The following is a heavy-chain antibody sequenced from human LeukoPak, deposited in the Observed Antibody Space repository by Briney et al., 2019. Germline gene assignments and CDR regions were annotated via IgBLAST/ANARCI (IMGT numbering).Heavy chain of an antibody. J-gene: IGHJ4*02. Sequence: GGSLRLSCAASGFTFSSYSMNWVRQAPGKGLEWVSYISSSSSTIYYADSVKGRFTISRDNAKNSLYLQMNSLRAEDTAVYYCARGKRIAAAVYYDYWGQGTLVTVSS. CDR2: ISSSSSTI. CDR1: GFTFSSYS. D-gene: IGHD6-13*01. V-gene: IGHV3-48*04. CDR3: ARGKRIAAAVYYDY.